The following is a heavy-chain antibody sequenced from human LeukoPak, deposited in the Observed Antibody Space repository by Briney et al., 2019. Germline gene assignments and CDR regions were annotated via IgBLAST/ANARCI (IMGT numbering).Heavy chain of an antibody. Sequence: ASVKVSCKASGGSGGSFSNHGINWVRQAPGQGLECMGWINPNSGGINYAQKFQGTVTMTRDTSISTAYMELSRLRSDDTAVYYCAREDRATVTRRYFQHWGQGTLVTVSS. D-gene: IGHD4-17*01. V-gene: IGHV1-2*02. J-gene: IGHJ1*01. CDR2: INPNSGGI. CDR1: GGSGGSFSNHG. CDR3: AREDRATVTRRYFQH.